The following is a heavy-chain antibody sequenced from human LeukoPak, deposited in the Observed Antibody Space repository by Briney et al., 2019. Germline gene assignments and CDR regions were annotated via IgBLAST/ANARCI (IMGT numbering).Heavy chain of an antibody. Sequence: SVKVSCKASGGTFSSYTISWVRQAPGQGLEWMGRIIPILGIANYAQKFQGRVTITADKSTSTAYMELSSLRSEDTAAYYCARVGPAGTTIGYYYYYMDVWGKGTTVTVSS. V-gene: IGHV1-69*02. J-gene: IGHJ6*03. D-gene: IGHD1-7*01. CDR3: ARVGPAGTTIGYYYYYMDV. CDR2: IIPILGIA. CDR1: GGTFSSYT.